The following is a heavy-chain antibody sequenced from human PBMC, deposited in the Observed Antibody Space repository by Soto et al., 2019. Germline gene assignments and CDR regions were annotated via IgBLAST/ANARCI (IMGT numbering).Heavy chain of an antibody. CDR1: GFTFSSYA. V-gene: IGHV3-23*01. Sequence: EVQLLESGGGLVQPGGSLRLSCAASGFTFSSYAMSWVRQAPGKGLEWVSAISGSGGSTYYADSVKGRFTISRDNSKNTLYLQMNSLRAEDTAVYYCANIGVAVAGTSNWFDPWGQGTLVTVSS. J-gene: IGHJ5*02. D-gene: IGHD6-19*01. CDR3: ANIGVAVAGTSNWFDP. CDR2: ISGSGGST.